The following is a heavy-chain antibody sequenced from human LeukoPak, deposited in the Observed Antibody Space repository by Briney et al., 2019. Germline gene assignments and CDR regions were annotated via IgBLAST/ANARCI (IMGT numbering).Heavy chain of an antibody. J-gene: IGHJ6*02. D-gene: IGHD6-6*01. V-gene: IGHV3-20*01. CDR2: INWNGGST. CDR3: ARMAPYSSSNYYYYGMDV. CDR1: GFTFDDYG. Sequence: GGSLRLSCAASGFTFDDYGMNWVRQAPGKGLEWVSGINWNGGSTGYADSVKGRFTISRDNAKNSLYLQMNSLRAEDTALYHCARMAPYSSSNYYYYGMDVWGQGTTVTVS.